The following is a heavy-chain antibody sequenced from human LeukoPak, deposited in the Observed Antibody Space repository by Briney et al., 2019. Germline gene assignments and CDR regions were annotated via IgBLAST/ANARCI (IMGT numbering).Heavy chain of an antibody. V-gene: IGHV4-34*01. CDR3: VRYDSSGYYYNYFDY. CDR1: GGSFSGYY. D-gene: IGHD3-22*01. Sequence: SETLSLTCAVYGGSFSGYYWSWIRQPPGKGLEWIGEINHSGSTNYNPSLKSRVTISVDTSKNQFSLKLSSVTAADTAVYYCVRYDSSGYYYNYFDYWGQGTLVTVSS. CDR2: INHSGST. J-gene: IGHJ4*02.